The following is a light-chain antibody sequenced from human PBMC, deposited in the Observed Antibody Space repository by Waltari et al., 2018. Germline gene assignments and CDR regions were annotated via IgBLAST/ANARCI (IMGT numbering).Light chain of an antibody. CDR3: QQYNSVPRT. J-gene: IGKJ1*01. CDR2: AAS. V-gene: IGKV1-NL1*01. Sequence: DIQMTQSPPSLSASVGDRVTITCRASQVIRDSLAWYQQKPGKAPKLLLYAASKLERGVPSRFSGGGSGTDYTLTITSLQPEDFATYFCQQYNSVPRTFGQGTKVEIK. CDR1: QVIRDS.